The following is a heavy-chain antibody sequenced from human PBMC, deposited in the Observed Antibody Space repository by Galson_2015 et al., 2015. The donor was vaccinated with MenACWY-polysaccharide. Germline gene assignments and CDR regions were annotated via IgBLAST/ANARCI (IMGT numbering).Heavy chain of an antibody. CDR3: GRWTSRGDPDDYVDD. V-gene: IGHV1-8*01. CDR2: MNPDSGNT. J-gene: IGHJ4*02. CDR1: GYTFTSYD. D-gene: IGHD4-17*01. Sequence: SVKVSCKASGYTFTSYDLNWVRRAPGQGLEWMGWMNPDSGNTGYAQKFQGRVTMTRNTSIRTAYMELSSLTSEDTAVYYCGRWTSRGDPDDYVDDCGQGTLVTVSS.